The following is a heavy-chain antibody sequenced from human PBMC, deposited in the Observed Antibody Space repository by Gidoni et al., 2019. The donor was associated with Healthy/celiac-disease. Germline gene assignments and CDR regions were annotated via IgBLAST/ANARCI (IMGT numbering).Heavy chain of an antibody. D-gene: IGHD6-13*01. Sequence: QVQLVESGGGVVQPGRSLRLSCAASGFTFISYAMHWVRQAPGKGLEWVAVISYDGSNKYYADSVKGRFTISRDNSKNTLYLQMNSLRAEDTAVYYCARVEGSWYDYWGQGTLVTVSS. CDR1: GFTFISYA. CDR2: ISYDGSNK. V-gene: IGHV3-30-3*01. J-gene: IGHJ4*02. CDR3: ARVEGSWYDY.